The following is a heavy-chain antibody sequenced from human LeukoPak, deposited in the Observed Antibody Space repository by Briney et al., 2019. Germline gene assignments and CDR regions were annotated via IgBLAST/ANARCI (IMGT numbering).Heavy chain of an antibody. D-gene: IGHD2-2*03. J-gene: IGHJ4*02. V-gene: IGHV4-4*02. CDR2: IYHSGST. CDR3: ARGMDESAFDY. CDR1: GVSISSSNW. Sequence: SGTLSLTCAVSGVSISSSNWWSWVRQPPGKGLEWIGEIYHSGSTNYNPSLKSRVTISVDTSKNQFSLKLSSVTAADTAVYYCARGMDESAFDYWGQGTLVTVSS.